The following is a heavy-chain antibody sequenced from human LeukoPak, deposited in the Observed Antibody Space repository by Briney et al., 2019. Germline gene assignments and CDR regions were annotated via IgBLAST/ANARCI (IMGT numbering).Heavy chain of an antibody. Sequence: SETLSLTCTVSGVSTNSYYYWSWIRPPPGKGLEWIRYIYHRGSTNYNPSLKSRVTISIDTSKNQFSLKVSSVTAADTAVYYCVRHCYASGSDPLCYFDYWGQGTLVTVSS. CDR2: IYHRGST. CDR3: VRHCYASGSDPLCYFDY. CDR1: GVSTNSYYY. D-gene: IGHD3-10*01. V-gene: IGHV4-59*08. J-gene: IGHJ4*02.